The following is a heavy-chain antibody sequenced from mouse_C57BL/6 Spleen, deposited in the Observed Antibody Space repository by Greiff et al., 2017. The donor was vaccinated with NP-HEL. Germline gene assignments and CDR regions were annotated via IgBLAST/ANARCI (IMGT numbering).Heavy chain of an antibody. CDR1: GFTFSDYG. CDR3: ARGDYYGSSHHYYAMDY. V-gene: IGHV5-17*01. D-gene: IGHD1-1*01. Sequence: EVKLMESGGGLVKPGGSLKLSCAASGFTFSDYGMHWVRQAPEKGLEWVAYISSGSSTIYYADKVKGRFTISRDNAKNTLFLQMTSLRSEDTAMYYCARGDYYGSSHHYYAMDYWGQGTSVTVSS. CDR2: ISSGSSTI. J-gene: IGHJ4*01.